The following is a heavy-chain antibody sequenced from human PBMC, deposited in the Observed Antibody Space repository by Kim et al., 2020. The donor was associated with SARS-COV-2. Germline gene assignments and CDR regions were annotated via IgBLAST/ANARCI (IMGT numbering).Heavy chain of an antibody. CDR1: GFTFSSYA. CDR2: ISSNGGST. D-gene: IGHD3-22*01. V-gene: IGHV3-64D*06. J-gene: IGHJ6*02. Sequence: GGSLRLSCSASGFTFSSYAMHWVRQAPGKGLEYVSAISSNGGSTYYADSVKGRFTISRDNSKNTLYLQMSSLRAEDTAVYYCVKGDTPTDYDSSDDYYYYYGMDVWGQGTTVTVSS. CDR3: VKGDTPTDYDSSDDYYYYYGMDV.